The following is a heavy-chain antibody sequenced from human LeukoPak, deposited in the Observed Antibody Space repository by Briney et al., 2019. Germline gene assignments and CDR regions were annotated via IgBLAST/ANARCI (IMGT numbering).Heavy chain of an antibody. Sequence: PSETLSLTCTVSGGSISSYYWSWIRQPPGKGLEWIGYIYYSGSTNYNPSLKSRLTISLDTSKNQFSLRLSSVTAADTALYYCARYYCSAASCPGIDYWGQGTLVTVSS. J-gene: IGHJ4*02. CDR1: GGSISSYY. V-gene: IGHV4-59*08. CDR3: ARYYCSAASCPGIDY. D-gene: IGHD2-15*01. CDR2: IYYSGST.